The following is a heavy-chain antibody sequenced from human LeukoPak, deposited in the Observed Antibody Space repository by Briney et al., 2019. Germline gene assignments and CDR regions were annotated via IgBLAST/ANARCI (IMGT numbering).Heavy chain of an antibody. V-gene: IGHV3-53*01. Sequence: PGGSLRLSCAASGFTVSSNYMSWVSQAPGKGLEWVSVIYSGGSTYYADSVKGRFTISRDNSKNTLYLQMNSLRAEDTAVYYCARVRRGYSYGTFYYWGQGTLVTVSS. CDR2: IYSGGST. CDR1: GFTVSSNY. CDR3: ARVRRGYSYGTFYY. D-gene: IGHD5-18*01. J-gene: IGHJ4*02.